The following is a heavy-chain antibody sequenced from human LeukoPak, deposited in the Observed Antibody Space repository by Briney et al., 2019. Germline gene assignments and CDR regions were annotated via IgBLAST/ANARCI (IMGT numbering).Heavy chain of an antibody. J-gene: IGHJ4*02. D-gene: IGHD2-2*01. Sequence: LSLTCTVSGYSISSGYYWGWIRQAPGKGLEWISYISSTSSVKYYADSVKGRFTISRDNAKNSVYLQVNNLRAEDTAVYYCARDRFGSTSCNYDYWGQGTLVTVSS. CDR2: ISSTSSVK. V-gene: IGHV3-11*01. CDR3: ARDRFGSTSCNYDY. CDR1: GYSISSGYY.